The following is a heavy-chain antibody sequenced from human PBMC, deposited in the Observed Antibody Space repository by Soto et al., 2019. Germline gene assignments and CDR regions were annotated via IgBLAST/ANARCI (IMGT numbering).Heavy chain of an antibody. D-gene: IGHD2-2*01. V-gene: IGHV1-69*06. Sequence: SVKVSCKASRGTFSSYAISWVRQAPGQGLEWMGGIIPIFGTANYAQKFQGRVTITADKSTSTAYMELSSLRSEDTAVYYCARDFHCSSTSCYVFDPWGQGTLVTAPQ. J-gene: IGHJ5*02. CDR1: RGTFSSYA. CDR2: IIPIFGTA. CDR3: ARDFHCSSTSCYVFDP.